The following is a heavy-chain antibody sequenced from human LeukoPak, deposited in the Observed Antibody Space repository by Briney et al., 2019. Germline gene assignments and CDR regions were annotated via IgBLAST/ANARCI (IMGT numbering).Heavy chain of an antibody. J-gene: IGHJ4*02. CDR3: ARDFGYYDSRGYPDY. V-gene: IGHV4-39*07. CDR1: GDSISTSSYY. Sequence: SETLSLTCTVSGDSISTSSYYWGWIRQPPGKGLEWIGSIYYSGSTYYNPSLKSRVTISVDTSKNQFSLKLSSVTAADTAVYYCARDFGYYDSRGYPDYWGQGALVTVSS. CDR2: IYYSGST. D-gene: IGHD3-22*01.